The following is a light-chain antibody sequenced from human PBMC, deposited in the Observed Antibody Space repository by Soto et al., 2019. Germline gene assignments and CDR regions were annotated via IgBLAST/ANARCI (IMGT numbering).Light chain of an antibody. CDR1: QNINTY. V-gene: IGKV1-39*01. J-gene: IGKJ3*01. CDR2: DAA. CDR3: QQTCSAPFT. Sequence: DIQMTQSPYSLSAAVGDRVTIACRASQNINTYLNWYQQKPGKAPKLLIFDAASLQSGVPSRFSGGGSRTDFTLTITSLQPEDFATYYCQQTCSAPFTFGPGTKVDIK.